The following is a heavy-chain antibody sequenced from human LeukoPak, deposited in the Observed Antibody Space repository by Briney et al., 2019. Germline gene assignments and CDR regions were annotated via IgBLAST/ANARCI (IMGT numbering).Heavy chain of an antibody. CDR2: ISWNSGSI. J-gene: IGHJ4*02. CDR1: GFTFDDYA. D-gene: IGHD3-10*01. CDR3: AKDMGPYGSGSYGR. V-gene: IGHV3-9*01. Sequence: GGSLRLSYAASGFTFDDYAMHWVRQAPGKGLEWVSGISWNSGSIGYADSVKGRFTISRDNAKNSLYLQMNSLRAEDTALYYCAKDMGPYGSGSYGRWGQGTLVTVSS.